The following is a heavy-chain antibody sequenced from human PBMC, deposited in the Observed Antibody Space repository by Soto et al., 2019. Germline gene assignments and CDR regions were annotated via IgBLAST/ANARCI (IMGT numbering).Heavy chain of an antibody. CDR2: IIPIFGTA. J-gene: IGHJ4*02. CDR1: GGTFSSCS. V-gene: IGHV1-69*13. Sequence: SVNVSCKSSGGTFSSCSISWVRQAPGQGLECMGGIIPIFGTANYAQKFQGRVTITADESTSTAYMELSSLRSEDTAVYYCARDRFSGSYLGDYWGQGTLVTVSS. D-gene: IGHD1-26*01. CDR3: ARDRFSGSYLGDY.